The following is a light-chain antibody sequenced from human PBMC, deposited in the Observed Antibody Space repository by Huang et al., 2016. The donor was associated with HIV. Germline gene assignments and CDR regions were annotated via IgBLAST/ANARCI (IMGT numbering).Light chain of an antibody. V-gene: IGKV1-27*01. CDR3: QRYDSAPRA. CDR1: QDIDNF. J-gene: IGKJ1*01. Sequence: DIQMTQSPSSLSASPGARVTLSCRANQDIDNFLAWYQHKPGGVPRLLIYGASTLQSGVPSRFSGRGSGTDFTLTITSFQPDDVATYYCQRYDSAPRAFGQGTKVEI. CDR2: GAS.